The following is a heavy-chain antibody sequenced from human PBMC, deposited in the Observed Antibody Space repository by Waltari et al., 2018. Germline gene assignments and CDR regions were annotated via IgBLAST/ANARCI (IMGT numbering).Heavy chain of an antibody. Sequence: QVQLVQSGAEVKKPGSSVKVSCKAPGGTLRTSATSWVRPTHGHGLERRGGISPIVGTANYAQKFQGRVTITADESTGTAYMELSSLRSEDTAVYYCASRPPSRNVWGSYDHYYGMDVWGQGTTVTVSS. J-gene: IGHJ6*02. V-gene: IGHV1-69*01. CDR2: ISPIVGTA. CDR1: GGTLRTSA. D-gene: IGHD3-16*01. CDR3: ASRPPSRNVWGSYDHYYGMDV.